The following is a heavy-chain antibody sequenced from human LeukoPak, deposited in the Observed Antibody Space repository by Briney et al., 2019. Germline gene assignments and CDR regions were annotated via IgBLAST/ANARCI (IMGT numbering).Heavy chain of an antibody. V-gene: IGHV3-64*01. CDR1: GFTFSSYA. D-gene: IGHD4-17*01. Sequence: GGSLRLSCAASGFTFSSYAMHWVRQAPGKGLEYVSAISDNGNRTYYGSSVKGRFTISRDNSKNTLCLQMGSLRAEDTGVYYCARSYVAPTVTEPTSFDYWGQGTLVTVSS. CDR2: ISDNGNRT. CDR3: ARSYVAPTVTEPTSFDY. J-gene: IGHJ4*02.